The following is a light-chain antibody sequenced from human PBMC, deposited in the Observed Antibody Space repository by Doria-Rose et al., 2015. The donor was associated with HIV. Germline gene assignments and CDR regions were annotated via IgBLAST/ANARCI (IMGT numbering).Light chain of an antibody. J-gene: IGKJ1*01. V-gene: IGKV1-9*01. CDR3: QQFDSFPRT. CDR2: GAS. Sequence: DIQVTQSPSFLSASVGVRVTITCRASQGISRYLAWYQQKPGKAPTLLIFGASTLQSGVPSRFRGSGSGTEFTLTISSLQPEDFATYYCQQFDSFPRTFGQGTKVEL. CDR1: QGISRY.